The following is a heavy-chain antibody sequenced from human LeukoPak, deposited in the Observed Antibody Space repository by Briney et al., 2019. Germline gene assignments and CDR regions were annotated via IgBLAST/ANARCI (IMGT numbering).Heavy chain of an antibody. J-gene: IGHJ6*03. D-gene: IGHD1-14*01. CDR3: ARVSRNPFYYYYYYMDV. CDR1: GGSISSYY. CDR2: INHSGST. V-gene: IGHV4-34*01. Sequence: SETLSLTCTVSGGSISSYYWSWIRQPPGKGLEWIGEINHSGSTNYNPSLKSRVTISVDTSKNQFSLKLSSVTAADTAVYYCARVSRNPFYYYYYYMDVWGKGTTVTVSS.